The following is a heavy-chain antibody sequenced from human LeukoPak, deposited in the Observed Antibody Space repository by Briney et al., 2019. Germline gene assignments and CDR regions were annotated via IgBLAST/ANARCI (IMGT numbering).Heavy chain of an antibody. CDR2: IRYDGSNK. Sequence: PGGSLRLSCAASGFTFSSYAMHWVRQAPGKGLEWVAFIRYDGSNKYYADSVKGRFTISRDNSKNTLYLQMNSLRAEDTAVYYCAKDPIHYDVLTIEPAVDYWGQGTLVTVSS. V-gene: IGHV3-30*02. CDR3: AKDPIHYDVLTIEPAVDY. CDR1: GFTFSSYA. D-gene: IGHD3-9*01. J-gene: IGHJ4*02.